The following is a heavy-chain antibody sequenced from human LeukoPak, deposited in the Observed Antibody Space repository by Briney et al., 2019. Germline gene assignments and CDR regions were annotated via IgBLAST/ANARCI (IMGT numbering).Heavy chain of an antibody. V-gene: IGHV3-30-3*01. CDR2: ISYDGSNK. Sequence: GRSLRLSCAASGFTLSSYAMHWVRQAPGKGLEWVAVISYDGSNKYYADSVKGRFTISRDNSKNTLYLQMNSLRAEDTAVYYCARSGYSYGSYYFDYWGQGTLVTVSS. D-gene: IGHD5-18*01. CDR1: GFTLSSYA. CDR3: ARSGYSYGSYYFDY. J-gene: IGHJ4*02.